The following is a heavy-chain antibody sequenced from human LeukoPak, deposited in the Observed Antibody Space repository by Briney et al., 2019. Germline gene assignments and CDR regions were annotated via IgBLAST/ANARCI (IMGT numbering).Heavy chain of an antibody. CDR2: IYYSGST. CDR3: ARARGVGYYDSSGSNFDY. J-gene: IGHJ4*02. CDR1: GGSISSGDYY. D-gene: IGHD3-22*01. Sequence: SETLSLTCTVSGGSISSGDYYWSWIRQPPGKGLEWIGYIYYSGSTYYNPSLKSPVTISVDTSKNQFSLKLSSVTAADTAVYYCARARGVGYYDSSGSNFDYWGQGTLVTVSS. V-gene: IGHV4-30-4*01.